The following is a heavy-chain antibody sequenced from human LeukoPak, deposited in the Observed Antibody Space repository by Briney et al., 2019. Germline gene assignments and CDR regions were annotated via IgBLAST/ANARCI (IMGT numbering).Heavy chain of an antibody. V-gene: IGHV4-31*03. D-gene: IGHD3-3*01. Sequence: PSQTLSLTCTVSGDSISSGGYYWSWIRQHPGKGLEWIGYIYYSGSTYYNPSLKSRVTISVDTSKNQFSLMLSSVTAADTAVYYCARRLVDSEWYDDYWGQGTLVTVSS. CDR2: IYYSGST. CDR1: GDSISSGGYY. CDR3: ARRLVDSEWYDDY. J-gene: IGHJ4*02.